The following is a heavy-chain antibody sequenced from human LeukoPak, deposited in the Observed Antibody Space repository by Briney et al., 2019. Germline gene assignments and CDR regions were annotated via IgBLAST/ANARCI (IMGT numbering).Heavy chain of an antibody. CDR1: GYTFTSYG. V-gene: IGHV1-3*01. D-gene: IGHD5-12*01. Sequence: ASVKVSCKASGYTFTSYGISWVRQAPGQRLEWMGWINAGNGNTKYSQKFQGRVTLTRDTSANTAYMELSSLRSEDTAVYYCARGRGNSGYDWPYFDFWGQGTLVTVSS. CDR3: ARGRGNSGYDWPYFDF. J-gene: IGHJ4*02. CDR2: INAGNGNT.